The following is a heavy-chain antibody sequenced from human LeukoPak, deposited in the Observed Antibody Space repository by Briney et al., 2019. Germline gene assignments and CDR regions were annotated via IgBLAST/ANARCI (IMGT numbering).Heavy chain of an antibody. Sequence: SGTLSLTCAVSGGSISSSNWWSWVRQPPGKGLEWIGEIYHSGSTNYNPSLKSRVTISVDKSKNQFSLKLSSVTAADTAVYYCARENCGSTSCKLYYGMDVWGQGTTVTVSS. CDR3: ARENCGSTSCKLYYGMDV. CDR1: GGSISSSNW. D-gene: IGHD2-2*01. CDR2: IYHSGST. V-gene: IGHV4-4*02. J-gene: IGHJ6*02.